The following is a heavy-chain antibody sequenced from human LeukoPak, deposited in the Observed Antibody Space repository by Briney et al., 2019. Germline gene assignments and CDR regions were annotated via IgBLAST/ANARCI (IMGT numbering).Heavy chain of an antibody. CDR3: ARGGKHSVDY. J-gene: IGHJ4*02. V-gene: IGHV3-7*03. CDR2: IKEDGSAK. Sequence: GGSLRLSCTASGFTFGDYAMSWFRQAPGKGLEWVANIKEDGSAKGYVDTVKGRFTISRDNAQNLLYLQMNTLRAEDTAVYYCARGGKHSVDYWGPGTLVTVSS. D-gene: IGHD3-3*02. CDR1: GFTFGDYA.